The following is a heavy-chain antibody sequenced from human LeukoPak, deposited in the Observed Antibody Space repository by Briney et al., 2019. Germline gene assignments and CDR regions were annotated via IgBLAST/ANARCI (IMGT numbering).Heavy chain of an antibody. D-gene: IGHD2-2*02. CDR2: IYTSGSA. V-gene: IGHV4-4*07. CDR1: GGSISSYY. Sequence: PSETLSLTCTVSGGSISSYYWNWIRQPAGKGLEWIGRIYTSGSANHNTSLKSRGTMSVDMSKNQFSLRLSSVTAADTAVYYCAREVRCSTTRCYSLFDYWGQGTLVTVCS. CDR3: AREVRCSTTRCYSLFDY. J-gene: IGHJ4*02.